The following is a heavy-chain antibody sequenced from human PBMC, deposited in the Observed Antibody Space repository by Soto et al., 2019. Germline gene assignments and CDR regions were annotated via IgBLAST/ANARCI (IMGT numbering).Heavy chain of an antibody. CDR2: ISAYNGNT. CDR3: ARGHYYYDSSGSQILYYYYGMDV. J-gene: IGHJ6*02. V-gene: IGHV1-18*01. CDR1: GYTFTSYG. Sequence: ASVKVSCKASGYTFTSYGISWVRQAPGQGLEWMGWISAYNGNTNYAQKLQGRVTMTTDTSTSTAYMELRSLRSDDTAVYYCARGHYYYDSSGSQILYYYYGMDVWGQGTTVTVPS. D-gene: IGHD3-22*01.